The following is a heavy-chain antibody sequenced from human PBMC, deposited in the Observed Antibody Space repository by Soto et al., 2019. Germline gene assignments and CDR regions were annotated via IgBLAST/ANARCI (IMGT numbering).Heavy chain of an antibody. Sequence: GGSLRLSCAASGFTFSSYSMNWVRQAPGKGLEWVSSISSSSSYIYYADSVKGRFTISRDNAKNSLYLQMNSLRAEDTAVYYCATHPPYSDNSGYDFHDYWGQGTLVTVSS. D-gene: IGHD5-12*01. CDR1: GFTFSSYS. CDR3: ATHPPYSDNSGYDFHDY. V-gene: IGHV3-21*01. J-gene: IGHJ4*02. CDR2: ISSSSSYI.